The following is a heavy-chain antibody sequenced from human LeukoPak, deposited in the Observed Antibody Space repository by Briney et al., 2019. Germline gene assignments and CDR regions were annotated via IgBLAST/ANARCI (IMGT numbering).Heavy chain of an antibody. D-gene: IGHD3-10*01. J-gene: IGHJ4*02. CDR2: INPNSGGT. Sequence: GASVKVSCKASGYTFAGYYMHWVRQAPGQGLEWMGRINPNSGGTNYAQKFQGRVTMTRDTSISTAYMELSRLRSDDTAVYYCARTMVRGDSDYWGQGTLVTVSS. CDR3: ARTMVRGDSDY. V-gene: IGHV1-2*06. CDR1: GYTFAGYY.